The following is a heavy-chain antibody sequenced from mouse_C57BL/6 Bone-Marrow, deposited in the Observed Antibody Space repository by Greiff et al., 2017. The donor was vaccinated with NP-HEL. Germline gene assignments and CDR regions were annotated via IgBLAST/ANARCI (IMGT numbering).Heavy chain of an antibody. V-gene: IGHV1-7*01. CDR1: GYTFTSYW. CDR3: ATYYSNHGGFAY. J-gene: IGHJ3*01. CDR2: INPSSGYT. Sequence: QVQLQQSGAELAKPGASVKLSCKASGYTFTSYWMHWVKQRPGQGLEWIGYINPSSGYTKYNQKFKDKATLTADKSSGTAYMQLSSLTYEDSAVYYCATYYSNHGGFAYWGQGTLVTVSA. D-gene: IGHD2-5*01.